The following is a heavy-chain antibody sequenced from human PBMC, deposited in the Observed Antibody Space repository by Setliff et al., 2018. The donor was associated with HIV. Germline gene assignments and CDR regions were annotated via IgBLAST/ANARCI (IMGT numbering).Heavy chain of an antibody. CDR1: GGSFSGYH. J-gene: IGHJ4*02. D-gene: IGHD6-19*01. CDR3: ARDGGSSGWYFVLGYSDY. CDR2: INHSGRT. V-gene: IGHV4-34*01. Sequence: SETLSLTCAVYGGSFSGYHWNWIRQPPGKGLEWIGEINHSGRTNYNPSLKSRVTISVDTSKNQFSLKLRSVTAADTAVYYCARDGGSSGWYFVLGYSDYWGPGTLVTSPQ.